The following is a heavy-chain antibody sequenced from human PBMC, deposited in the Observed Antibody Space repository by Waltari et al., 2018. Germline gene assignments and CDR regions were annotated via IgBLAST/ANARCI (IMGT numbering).Heavy chain of an antibody. CDR1: GGSISSSNW. V-gene: IGHV4-4*02. D-gene: IGHD1-26*01. CDR3: ARIILGATDDYSYAMDV. Sequence: QVQLQESGPGLVTPSGTLSLTCAVSGGSISSSNWCTWVRQPPGKGLEWIGEIDHNGNTNYNPSLKSRVTMSVDKSKNQFSLKLRSVTAADTAIYYCARIILGATDDYSYAMDVWGQGITVTVSS. CDR2: IDHNGNT. J-gene: IGHJ6*02.